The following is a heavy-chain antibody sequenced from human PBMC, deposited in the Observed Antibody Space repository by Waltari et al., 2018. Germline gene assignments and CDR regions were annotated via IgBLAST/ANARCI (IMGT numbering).Heavy chain of an antibody. Sequence: QIQLVQSGGEVKKPGASVNVSCKASGYMFRNFGIFWVRQAPGQGLEYMGWIRAYNGNTNSAQNCQGRLTLTTDTSASTAYMELSSLTSDDTAVYFCARDRRDDNNSVRWLDPWGQGTLVTVSS. CDR2: IRAYNGNT. CDR3: ARDRRDDNNSVRWLDP. D-gene: IGHD1-1*01. CDR1: GYMFRNFG. J-gene: IGHJ5*02. V-gene: IGHV1-18*01.